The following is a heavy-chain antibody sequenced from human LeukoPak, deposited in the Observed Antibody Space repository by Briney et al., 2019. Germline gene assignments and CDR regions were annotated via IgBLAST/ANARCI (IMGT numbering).Heavy chain of an antibody. D-gene: IGHD3-10*01. CDR1: GFTFSSYA. J-gene: IGHJ4*02. Sequence: GGSLRLSCAASGFTFSSYAMSWVRQAPGKGLEWVSIIGYRGGSIYYAYSVKGRFTISRDNAKNTLFLQMNSLRAEDTAVYYCAGGSTLDRGLVYYWGQGTLVTVSS. CDR2: IGYRGGSI. CDR3: AGGSTLDRGLVYY. V-gene: IGHV3-23*01.